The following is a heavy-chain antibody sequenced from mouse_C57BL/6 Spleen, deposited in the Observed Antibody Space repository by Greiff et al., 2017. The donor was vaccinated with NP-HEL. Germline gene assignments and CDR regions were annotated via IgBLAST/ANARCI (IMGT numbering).Heavy chain of an antibody. D-gene: IGHD1-1*01. CDR2: IDPSDSYT. CDR3: ARKAVVAHWYFYV. CDR1: GYTFTSYW. Sequence: QVQLQQSGAELVKPGASVKLSCKASGYTFTSYWMQWVKQRPGQGLEWIGEIDPSDSYTNYNQKFKGKATLTVDTSSSTAYMQLSSLTSEDSAVYYCARKAVVAHWYFYVWGTGTTVTVSS. V-gene: IGHV1-50*01. J-gene: IGHJ1*03.